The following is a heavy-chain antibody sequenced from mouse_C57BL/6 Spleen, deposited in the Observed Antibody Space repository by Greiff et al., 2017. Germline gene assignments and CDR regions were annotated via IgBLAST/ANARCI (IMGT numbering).Heavy chain of an antibody. CDR1: GYTFTDYN. D-gene: IGHD1-1*01. CDR3: ARTHYYYGSRDWYFDV. J-gene: IGHJ1*03. V-gene: IGHV1-18*01. Sequence: EVKLQESGPELVKPGASVKIPCKASGYTFTDYNMDWVKQSHGKSLEWIGDINPNNGGTIYNQKFKGKATLTVDKSSSTAYMELRSLTSEDTAVYYCARTHYYYGSRDWYFDVWGTGTTVTVSS. CDR2: INPNNGGT.